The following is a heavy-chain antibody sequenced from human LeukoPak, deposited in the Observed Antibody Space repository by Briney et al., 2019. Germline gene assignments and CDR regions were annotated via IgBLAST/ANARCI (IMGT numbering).Heavy chain of an antibody. D-gene: IGHD6-13*01. CDR1: GFSFSNSW. V-gene: IGHV3-7*01. Sequence: GVSLRLSCAASGFSFSNSWMTWVRQAPGKGLEWVANINPDGSEKLYVDSVKGRFIISRDDAKNSLYLQINSLRADDTSVYYCARGGYSSSWYWVYWGQGTLVTVSS. CDR2: INPDGSEK. J-gene: IGHJ4*02. CDR3: ARGGYSSSWYWVY.